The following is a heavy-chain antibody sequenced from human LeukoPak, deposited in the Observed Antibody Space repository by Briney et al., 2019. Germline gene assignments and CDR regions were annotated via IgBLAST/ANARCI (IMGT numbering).Heavy chain of an antibody. Sequence: GGSLRLSCEASGFTFRDYWMSWVRQAPGKGLEWLANIKYDVIEKNLADSVKGRFTVSRDNAKNSVSLQLNSLRPEDTGIYYCARLAYYMDVWGKGTAVTVSS. J-gene: IGHJ6*03. CDR2: IKYDVIEK. V-gene: IGHV3-7*01. CDR3: ARLAYYMDV. CDR1: GFTFRDYW.